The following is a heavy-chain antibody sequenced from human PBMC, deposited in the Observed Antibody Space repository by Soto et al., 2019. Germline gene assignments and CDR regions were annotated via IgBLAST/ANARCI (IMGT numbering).Heavy chain of an antibody. CDR2: INPNSGGT. V-gene: IGHV1-2*02. Sequence: VASVKVSCKASGYTFTGYYMHWVRQAPGQGLEWMGWINPNSGGTNYAQKFQGRVTMTRDTSISTAYMELSRLRSDDTAVYYCARGQGTHYYDTPLLYWGQGTLVTVSS. CDR3: ARGQGTHYYDTPLLY. J-gene: IGHJ4*02. D-gene: IGHD3-22*01. CDR1: GYTFTGYY.